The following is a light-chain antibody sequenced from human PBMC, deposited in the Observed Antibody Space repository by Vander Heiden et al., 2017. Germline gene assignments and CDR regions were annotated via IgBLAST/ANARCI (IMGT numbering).Light chain of an antibody. J-gene: IGKJ1*01. V-gene: IGKV3-15*01. CDR1: QSVSSN. CDR3: QQYNNWPQT. CDR2: GAS. Sequence: PATLSVSPGERATLSCRASQSVSSNLAWYQQKPGQAPRLLIYGASTRATGIPARFSGSGSGTEFTLTISSLQSEDFAVYYCQQYNNWPQTFGQGTKVEIK.